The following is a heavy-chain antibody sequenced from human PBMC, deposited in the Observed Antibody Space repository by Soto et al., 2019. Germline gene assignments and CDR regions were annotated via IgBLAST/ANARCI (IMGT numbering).Heavy chain of an antibody. V-gene: IGHV1-2*02. CDR2: INPNSGGT. D-gene: IGHD1-1*01. CDR3: AREPATAKPEGVDL. Sequence: ASVKVSCKASGYTFSDYYIHWVRQAPGQGLEWMGWINPNSGGTKYAPKFQGGVTMTRDTSITTAYMELSRLRSGEKAVYYCAREPATAKPEGVDLWGQGTLVTLSS. CDR1: GYTFSDYY. J-gene: IGHJ4*02.